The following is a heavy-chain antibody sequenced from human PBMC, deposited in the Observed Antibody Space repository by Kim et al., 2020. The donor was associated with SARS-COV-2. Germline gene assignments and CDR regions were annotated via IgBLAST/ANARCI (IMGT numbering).Heavy chain of an antibody. D-gene: IGHD3-10*01. CDR3: STLGFGEGRPYYYYGMDV. CDR2: IYYSGST. CDR1: GGSISSSSYY. J-gene: IGHJ6*02. Sequence: SETLSLTCTVSGGSISSSSYYWGWIRQPPGKGLEWIGSIYYSGSTYYNPSLKSRVTISVDTSKNQFSLKLSSVTAADTAVYYCSTLGFGEGRPYYYYGMDVWGQGTTVTVSS. V-gene: IGHV4-39*01.